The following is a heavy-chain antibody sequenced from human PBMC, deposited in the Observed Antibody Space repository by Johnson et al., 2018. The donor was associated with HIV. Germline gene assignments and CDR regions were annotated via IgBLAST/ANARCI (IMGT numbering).Heavy chain of an antibody. CDR3: ARDRGLGDAFDI. V-gene: IGHV3-20*04. J-gene: IGHJ3*02. D-gene: IGHD3-10*01. CDR1: GFTFSSYA. CDR2: ISWNRGNI. Sequence: VQLVESGGGVVQPGGSLRLSCAASGFTFSSYAMSWVRQAPGKGLEWVSGISWNRGNIAYAASVKGRFTISRDNAKNSLYLQMNSLRAEDTALYYCARDRGLGDAFDIWGQGTMVTVSS.